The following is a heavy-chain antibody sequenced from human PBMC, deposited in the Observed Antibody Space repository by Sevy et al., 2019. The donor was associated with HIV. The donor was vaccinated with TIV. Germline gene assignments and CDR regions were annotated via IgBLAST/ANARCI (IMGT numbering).Heavy chain of an antibody. CDR1: GFTFSSYS. CDR2: ISSTSSTI. V-gene: IGHV3-48*01. J-gene: IGHJ6*02. CDR3: ARNHAYANYGMVV. D-gene: IGHD2-2*01. Sequence: GGSLRLSCAASGFTFSSYSMNWVRQAPGKGLEWISYISSTSSTIYYADSVKGGFTISRDNAKNSLYLQMNSLRAEDTAVYYCARNHAYANYGMVVWGQGTTVTVSS.